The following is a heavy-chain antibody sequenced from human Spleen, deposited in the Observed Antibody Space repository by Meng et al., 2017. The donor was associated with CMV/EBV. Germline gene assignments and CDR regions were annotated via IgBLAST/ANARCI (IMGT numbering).Heavy chain of an antibody. CDR2: IYYSGST. J-gene: IGHJ4*02. CDR3: ARGYSGSRRFDY. Sequence: GSLRLSCTVSGGSISSYYWSWIRQPPGKGLEWIGYIYYSGSTNYNPSLKSRVTISVDTSKNQFSLKLSSVTAADTAVYYCARGYSGSRRFDYWGQGTLVTVSS. V-gene: IGHV4-59*01. CDR1: GGSISSYY. D-gene: IGHD1-26*01.